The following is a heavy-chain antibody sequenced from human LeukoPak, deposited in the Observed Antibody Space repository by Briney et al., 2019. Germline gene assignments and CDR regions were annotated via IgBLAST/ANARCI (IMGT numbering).Heavy chain of an antibody. CDR2: LSKSGNT. V-gene: IGHV4-59*01. J-gene: IGHJ3*02. Sequence: SETLSLTCTVSGGSISSYYWSWIRQPPGKGLEWIGYLSKSGNTNYSPSLKSRVTIFGDTSKNQFFLKLSSVTAADTAVYYCARARYVNSFYAFDIWGQGTLVTVSS. CDR1: GGSISSYY. CDR3: ARARYVNSFYAFDI. D-gene: IGHD3-9*01.